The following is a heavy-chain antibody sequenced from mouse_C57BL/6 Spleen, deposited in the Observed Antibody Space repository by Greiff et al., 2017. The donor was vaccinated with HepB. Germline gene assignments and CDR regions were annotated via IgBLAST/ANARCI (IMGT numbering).Heavy chain of an antibody. CDR1: GYAFSSYW. Sequence: LVESGAELVKPGASVKISCKASGYAFSSYWMNWVKQRPGKGLEWIGQIYPGDGDTNYNGKFKGKATLTADKSSSTAYMQLSSLTSEDSAVYICARASLRRENAMDYWGQGTSVTVSS. CDR2: IYPGDGDT. J-gene: IGHJ4*01. CDR3: ARASLRRENAMDY. V-gene: IGHV1-80*01. D-gene: IGHD2-12*01.